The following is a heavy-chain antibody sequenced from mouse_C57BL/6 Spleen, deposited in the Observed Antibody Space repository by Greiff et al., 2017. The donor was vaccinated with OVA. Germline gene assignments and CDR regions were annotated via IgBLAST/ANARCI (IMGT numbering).Heavy chain of an antibody. D-gene: IGHD1-1*01. CDR1: GYTFTDYY. J-gene: IGHJ3*01. CDR2: INPNNGGT. CDR3: ARYYYGNWDRAY. Sequence: EVQLQQSGPELVKPGDSVKISCKASGYTFTDYYMNWVKQTHGKSLEWMGEINPNNGGTSYTQKFKGKATLTVDKSYSTADMELRRLTSEDSAVYYCARYYYGNWDRAYWGQGTLVTVAA. V-gene: IGHV1-26*01.